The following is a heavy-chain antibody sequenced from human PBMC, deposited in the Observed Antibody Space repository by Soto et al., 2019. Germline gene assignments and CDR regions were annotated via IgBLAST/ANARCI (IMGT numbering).Heavy chain of an antibody. D-gene: IGHD2-2*01. CDR1: GGTFSSYA. Sequence: SVKVSCKASGGTFSSYAISWVRQAPGQGLEWMGGIIPIFGTANYAQKFQGRVTITADESTSTAYMELSSLRSEDTAVYYCARDQYPNCSSTSCYDYYYGMDVWGQGTTVTAP. J-gene: IGHJ6*02. V-gene: IGHV1-69*13. CDR2: IIPIFGTA. CDR3: ARDQYPNCSSTSCYDYYYGMDV.